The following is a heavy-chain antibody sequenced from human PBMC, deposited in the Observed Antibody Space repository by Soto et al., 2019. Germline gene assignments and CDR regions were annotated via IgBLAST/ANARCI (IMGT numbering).Heavy chain of an antibody. CDR1: GYTFTSYY. D-gene: IGHD3-22*01. CDR3: ARDTSLYDSSGDDAFDI. V-gene: IGHV1-18*04. Sequence: ASVKVSCKASGYTFTSYYIHWVRQAPGQRLEWMGWINAGNGNTKYSQKLQGRVTMTTDTSTSTAYMELRSLRSDDTAVYYCARDTSLYDSSGDDAFDIWGQGTMVTVSS. CDR2: INAGNGNT. J-gene: IGHJ3*02.